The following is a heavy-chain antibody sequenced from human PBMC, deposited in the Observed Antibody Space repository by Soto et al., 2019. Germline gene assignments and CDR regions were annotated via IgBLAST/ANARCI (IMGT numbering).Heavy chain of an antibody. V-gene: IGHV1-69*02. J-gene: IGHJ6*03. CDR2: IIPILGIA. D-gene: IGHD2-2*02. CDR1: GGTFSSYT. CDR3: ARGDCSSTSCYKDYYYYMDV. Sequence: QVQLVQSGAEVKKPGSSVKVSCKASGGTFSSYTISWVRQAPGQGLEWRGRIIPILGIANYAQKFQGRVTITADKSTSTAYMELSSLRSEDTAVYYCARGDCSSTSCYKDYYYYMDVWGKGTTVTVSS.